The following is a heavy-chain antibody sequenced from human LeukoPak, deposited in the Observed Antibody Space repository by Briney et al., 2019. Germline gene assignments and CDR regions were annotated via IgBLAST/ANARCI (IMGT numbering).Heavy chain of an antibody. V-gene: IGHV1-18*01. CDR1: GYTFSSYG. CDR2: ISANNRNT. D-gene: IGHD1-26*01. J-gene: IGHJ5*02. Sequence: GASVKVSCKPSGYTFSSYGISWVRQAPGQGLEWMGWISANNRNTNYAQKLQGRVTMTTDTSTSTAYMELRSLTSDDTAMYYCARGETQNWFDPWGQGTLVTVSS. CDR3: ARGETQNWFDP.